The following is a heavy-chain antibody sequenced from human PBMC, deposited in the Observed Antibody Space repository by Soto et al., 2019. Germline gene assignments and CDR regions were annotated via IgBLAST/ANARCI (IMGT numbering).Heavy chain of an antibody. D-gene: IGHD3-3*01. Sequence: LSCAASGFTFSSYSMHWVRQAPCKGLEWVAVISYDGSNKYYADSVKGRFTISRDNSKNTLYLQMNSLRAEDTAVYYCARERYVTIFGVVIRYYYGMDVWGQGTTVTVSS. J-gene: IGHJ6*02. CDR2: ISYDGSNK. CDR1: GFTFSSYS. CDR3: ARERYVTIFGVVIRYYYGMDV. V-gene: IGHV3-30-3*01.